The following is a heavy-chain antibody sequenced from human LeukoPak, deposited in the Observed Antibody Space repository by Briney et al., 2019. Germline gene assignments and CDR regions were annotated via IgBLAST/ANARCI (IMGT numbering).Heavy chain of an antibody. J-gene: IGHJ4*02. V-gene: IGHV3-21*01. CDR1: GFTFSSVS. Sequence: GGSLRLSCAASGFTFSSVSMNWVRQAPGKGLEWVSSISSTSGYISYADSMKGRFTISRDNAKDSLYLQMDSLRAEDTAVYYCARVHSGYGPDYIDHWGQGTLVPVSS. CDR2: ISSTSGYI. CDR3: ARVHSGYGPDYIDH. D-gene: IGHD5-12*01.